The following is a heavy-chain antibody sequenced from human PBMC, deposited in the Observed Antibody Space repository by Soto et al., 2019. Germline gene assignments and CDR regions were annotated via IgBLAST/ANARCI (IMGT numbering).Heavy chain of an antibody. Sequence: QVQLVQSGAEVKNPGASVDVSCRASGYTFSAYAIHWVRQAPGQGLEWMGWITPGNGNTKYSQRFQGRITITTHTSANTADVGLSSLTSEDRAVYYCLLGGGNDRPWGQGDLLIVSP. CDR3: LLGGGNDRP. J-gene: IGHJ5*02. CDR2: ITPGNGNT. D-gene: IGHD3-16*01. CDR1: GYTFSAYA. V-gene: IGHV1-3*01.